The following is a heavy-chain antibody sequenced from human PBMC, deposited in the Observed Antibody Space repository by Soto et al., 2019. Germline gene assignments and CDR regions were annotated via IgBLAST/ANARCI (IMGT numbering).Heavy chain of an antibody. V-gene: IGHV1-69*13. Sequence: GASVKVSCKASGGTFSSYAISWVRQAPGQGLEWMGGIIPIFGTANYAQKFQGRVTITADESTSTAYMELSSLRSEDTAVYYCARECVTVTTYLGADVWGQGTTVTVSS. CDR1: GGTFSSYA. J-gene: IGHJ6*02. CDR2: IIPIFGTA. CDR3: ARECVTVTTYLGADV. D-gene: IGHD4-17*01.